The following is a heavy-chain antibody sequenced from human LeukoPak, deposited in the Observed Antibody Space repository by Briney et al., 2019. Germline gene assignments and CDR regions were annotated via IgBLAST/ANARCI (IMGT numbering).Heavy chain of an antibody. V-gene: IGHV4-34*01. CDR2: INHSGST. Sequence: SETLPLTCAVYGGSFSGYYWSWIRQPPGKGLEWIGEINHSGSTNYNPSLKSRVTISVDTSKNQFSLKLSSVTAADTAVYYCARSWGRNYYYYYYMDVWGKGTTVTVSS. CDR3: ARSWGRNYYYYYYMDV. J-gene: IGHJ6*03. D-gene: IGHD3-16*01. CDR1: GGSFSGYY.